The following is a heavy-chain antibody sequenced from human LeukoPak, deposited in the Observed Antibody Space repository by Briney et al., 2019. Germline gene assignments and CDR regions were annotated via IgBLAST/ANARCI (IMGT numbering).Heavy chain of an antibody. D-gene: IGHD3-10*02. V-gene: IGHV3-48*03. CDR1: GFIFSNYA. CDR3: AELGITMIGGV. Sequence: PGRSLRLSCAASGFIFSNYAIHWGRQAPGKGLEWVSYISSSGSTIYYADSVKGRFTISRDNAKNSLYLQMNSLRAEDTAVYYCAELGITMIGGVWGKGTTVTISS. J-gene: IGHJ6*04. CDR2: ISSSGSTI.